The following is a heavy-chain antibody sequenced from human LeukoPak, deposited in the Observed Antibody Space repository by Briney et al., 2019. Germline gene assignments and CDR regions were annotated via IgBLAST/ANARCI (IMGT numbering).Heavy chain of an antibody. CDR3: ARGGPPNPKNYYYYYGMDV. J-gene: IGHJ6*04. V-gene: IGHV1-69*01. D-gene: IGHD3-10*01. CDR1: GGTFTTYA. CDR2: IIPIFGTA. Sequence: ASLKVSSKASGGTFTTYAISWVRQAPGQGLEWMGWIIPIFGTAKYAQKFQGRVTITADESTSTAYMELSSLRSEDTAVCYCARGGPPNPKNYYYYYGMDVWGKGTTVTVSS.